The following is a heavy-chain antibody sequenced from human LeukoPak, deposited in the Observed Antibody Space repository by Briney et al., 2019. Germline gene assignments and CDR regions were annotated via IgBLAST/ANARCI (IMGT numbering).Heavy chain of an antibody. CDR2: IGIGGDT. V-gene: IGHV3-13*01. Sequence: GGSLRLSCTAAGFIFNDFDFHWVRQDPGKGLDWVSAIGIGGDTHYSGSVKGRFTISRENAKNSSFLHMNNLRAGDTAVYYCARDRFGMDVWGRGTTVIVSS. CDR3: ARDRFGMDV. J-gene: IGHJ6*02. CDR1: GFIFNDFD.